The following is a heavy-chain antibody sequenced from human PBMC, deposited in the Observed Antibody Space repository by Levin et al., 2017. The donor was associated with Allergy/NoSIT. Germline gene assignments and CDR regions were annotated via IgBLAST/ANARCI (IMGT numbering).Heavy chain of an antibody. Sequence: GGSLRLSCAASGFTFSSYAMNWVRQAPEKGLEWVSGISAGGGSTFYADSVKGRFTISRDYSSNTLYLQMDSLRAEDTAVYYCSKSRGTAVAATGGLDYWGQGTLVTVSS. CDR1: GFTFSSYA. D-gene: IGHD6-19*01. V-gene: IGHV3-23*01. CDR2: ISAGGGST. J-gene: IGHJ4*02. CDR3: SKSRGTAVAATGGLDY.